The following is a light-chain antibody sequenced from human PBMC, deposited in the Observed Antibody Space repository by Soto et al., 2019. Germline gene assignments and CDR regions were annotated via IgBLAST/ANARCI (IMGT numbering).Light chain of an antibody. CDR2: EVT. CDR3: NSYVGSNNYV. Sequence: QSVLAQPPSASGSPGQSITISCIGTASDIGRYNYVSWYQHHPGKAPKLIIYEVTKRPSGVPDRFSGSKVGNAASLTVSVLQSDDEADYYCNSYVGSNNYVFGTGTKVTVL. CDR1: ASDIGRYNY. V-gene: IGLV2-8*01. J-gene: IGLJ1*01.